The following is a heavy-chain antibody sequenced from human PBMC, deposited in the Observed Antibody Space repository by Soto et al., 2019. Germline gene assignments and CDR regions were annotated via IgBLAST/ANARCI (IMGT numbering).Heavy chain of an antibody. CDR2: ISYTGRT. CDR1: GDSVTSGSYY. J-gene: IGHJ6*02. V-gene: IGHV4-61*03. CDR3: ARGHYYYGMDV. Sequence: ASETLSLTCIVSGDSVTSGSYYWTWLRQPPGKGLEWIGYISYTGRTKYNPSLQSRVTISVDTSKNDFSLNLSSVTAADTAVYFCARGHYYYGMDVWGQGITVTVSS.